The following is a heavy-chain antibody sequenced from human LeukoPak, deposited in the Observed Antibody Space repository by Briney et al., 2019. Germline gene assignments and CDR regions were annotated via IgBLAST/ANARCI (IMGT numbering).Heavy chain of an antibody. CDR2: IYYSGST. CDR1: GGSMSSYY. V-gene: IGHV4-59*08. D-gene: IGHD3-22*01. Sequence: SETLSLTCTVSGGSMSSYYWSWIRQPPGKGLEWIGYIYYSGSTDYNPSLKSRVTISIDTSKNQFSLKLNSVTAADTAVYYCASLTLADTSGYGEFDYWGQGTLVTVSS. CDR3: ASLTLADTSGYGEFDY. J-gene: IGHJ4*02.